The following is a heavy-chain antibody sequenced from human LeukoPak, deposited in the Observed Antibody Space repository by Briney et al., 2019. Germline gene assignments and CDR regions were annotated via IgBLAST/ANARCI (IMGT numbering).Heavy chain of an antibody. Sequence: ASVKVSCKASGYTFTSYGISWVRQAPGQGLEWMGWISAYNGNTNYAQKLQGRVTMTTDTSTSTAYMELRSLRSDDTAVYYCAILYDFWSGYYQPVKRDAFDIWGQGTMVTVSS. CDR3: AILYDFWSGYYQPVKRDAFDI. CDR1: GYTFTSYG. J-gene: IGHJ3*02. V-gene: IGHV1-18*01. CDR2: ISAYNGNT. D-gene: IGHD3-3*01.